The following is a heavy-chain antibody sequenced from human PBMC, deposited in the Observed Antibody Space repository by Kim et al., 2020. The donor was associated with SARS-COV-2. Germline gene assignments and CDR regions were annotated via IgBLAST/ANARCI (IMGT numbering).Heavy chain of an antibody. J-gene: IGHJ4*02. D-gene: IGHD1-26*01. CDR2: INTNTGNP. CDR1: GYTFTSYA. CDR3: AREGGWELLLAAYYFDY. V-gene: IGHV7-4-1*02. Sequence: ASVKVSCKASGYTFTSYAMNWVRQAPGQGLEWMGWINTNTGNPTYAQGFTGRFVFCLDTSVSTAYLQISSLKAEDTAVYYCAREGGWELLLAAYYFDYWGQGTLVTVSS.